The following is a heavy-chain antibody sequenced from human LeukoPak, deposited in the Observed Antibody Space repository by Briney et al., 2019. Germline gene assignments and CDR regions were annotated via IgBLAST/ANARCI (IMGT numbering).Heavy chain of an antibody. CDR2: ISAYNGNT. Sequence: ASVKVSCKASGYTFTSYGISWVRQAPGQGPEWMGWISAYNGNTNYAQKLQGRVTMTTDTSTSTAYMELRSLRSDDTAVYYCARVRSYYYYYGMDVWGQGTTVTVSS. CDR1: GYTFTSYG. V-gene: IGHV1-18*01. J-gene: IGHJ6*02. CDR3: ARVRSYYYYYGMDV.